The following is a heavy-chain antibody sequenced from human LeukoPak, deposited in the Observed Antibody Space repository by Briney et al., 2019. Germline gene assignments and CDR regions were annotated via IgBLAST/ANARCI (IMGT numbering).Heavy chain of an antibody. J-gene: IGHJ4*02. CDR1: GASITSYGYY. D-gene: IGHD5-18*01. CDR2: IFYNGST. V-gene: IGHV4-31*03. Sequence: PSETLSLTCSVSGASITSYGYYWAWIRQFPGKGLEWIGNIFYNGSTYYNPSFRGRVTVSFDTSKNQFSLKLNSVTPADTAVYFCARDRMYTALALFRDYWGQGTGVTVPT. CDR3: ARDRMYTALALFRDY.